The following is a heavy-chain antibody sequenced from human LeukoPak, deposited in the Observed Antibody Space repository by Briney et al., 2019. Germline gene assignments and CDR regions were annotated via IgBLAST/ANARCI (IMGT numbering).Heavy chain of an antibody. D-gene: IGHD3-3*01. CDR1: GFTVSDHY. CDR2: TGNKANSYTT. V-gene: IGHV3-72*01. CDR3: ARVSSGYSLDY. J-gene: IGHJ4*02. Sequence: PRGSLRLSCAASGFTVSDHYMDWVRQAPGKGLEWVGRTGNKANSYTTEYAASVKGRFTISRDDSKNSLYLQMNSLKTEDTAVYYCARVSSGYSLDYWGQGTLVTVSS.